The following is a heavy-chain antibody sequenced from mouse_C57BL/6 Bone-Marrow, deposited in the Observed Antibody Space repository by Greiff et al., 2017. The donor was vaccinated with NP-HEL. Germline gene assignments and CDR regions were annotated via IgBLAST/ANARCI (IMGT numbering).Heavy chain of an antibody. CDR2: IYPGDGDT. D-gene: IGHD1-1*01. J-gene: IGHJ1*03. Sequence: QVQLQQSGAELVKPGASVKISCKASGYAFSSYWMNWVKQRPGKGLEWIGQIYPGDGDTNYNGKFKGKATLTADKSSSTAYMQLSSLTSEDSAVYCCARGGYYYGSSPYWYFDVWGTGTTVTVSS. CDR1: GYAFSSYW. CDR3: ARGGYYYGSSPYWYFDV. V-gene: IGHV1-80*01.